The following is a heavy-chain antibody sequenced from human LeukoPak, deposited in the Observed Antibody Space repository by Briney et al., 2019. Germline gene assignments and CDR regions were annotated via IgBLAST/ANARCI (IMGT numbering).Heavy chain of an antibody. V-gene: IGHV1-69*13. CDR1: GGTLSSYA. J-gene: IGHJ4*02. D-gene: IGHD3-3*01. CDR2: IIPIFGTA. Sequence: SVKVSCKASGGTLSSYAISWVRQAPGQGLEWMGGIIPIFGTANYAQKFQGRVTITADESTSTAYMELSSLRSEDTAVYYCARTQYYDFWSGYYDFDYWGQGTLVTVSS. CDR3: ARTQYYDFWSGYYDFDY.